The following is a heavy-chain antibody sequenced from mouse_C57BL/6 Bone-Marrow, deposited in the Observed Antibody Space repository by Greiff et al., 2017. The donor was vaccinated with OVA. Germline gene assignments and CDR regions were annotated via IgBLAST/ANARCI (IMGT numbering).Heavy chain of an antibody. CDR1: GYSFTSYY. V-gene: IGHV1-66*01. CDR3: ASPGYYGSSYY. J-gene: IGHJ2*01. CDR2: IYPGSGNT. Sequence: QVQLKESGPELVKPGASVKISCKASGYSFTSYYIHWVKQRPGQGLEWIGWIYPGSGNTKYNEKFKGKATLTADTSSSTAYMQLSSLTSEDAAVYYCASPGYYGSSYYWGQGTTRTVSS. D-gene: IGHD1-1*01.